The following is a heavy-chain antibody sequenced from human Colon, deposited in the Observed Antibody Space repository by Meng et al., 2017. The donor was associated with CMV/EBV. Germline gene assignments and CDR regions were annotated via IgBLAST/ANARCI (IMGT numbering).Heavy chain of an antibody. CDR1: GFIFSNYA. Sequence: GGSLRLSCAGSGFIFSNYAMTWVRQAPGKGLEWVANIKADGSETYYADSVKGRFIISRDNAKNSLYLQMNSLRVEDTAVYFCVRGHYDGAWGHGTLVTVSS. CDR2: IKADGSET. D-gene: IGHD3-16*01. CDR3: VRGHYDGA. J-gene: IGHJ4*03. V-gene: IGHV3-7*04.